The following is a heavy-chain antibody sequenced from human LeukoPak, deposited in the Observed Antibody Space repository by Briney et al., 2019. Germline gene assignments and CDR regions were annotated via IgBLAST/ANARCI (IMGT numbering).Heavy chain of an antibody. CDR3: ARRSYYYDSSGYYSFLRNDQPKYYFDY. D-gene: IGHD3-22*01. V-gene: IGHV5-51*01. CDR2: IYPGDSDT. J-gene: IGHJ4*02. Sequence: GESLKISCKGSGYSFTSYWIGWVRQMPGKGLEWMGIIYPGDSDTRYSPSFQGQVTISADKSISTAYLQWSSLKASDTAMYYCARRSYYYDSSGYYSFLRNDQPKYYFDYWGQGTLVTVSS. CDR1: GYSFTSYW.